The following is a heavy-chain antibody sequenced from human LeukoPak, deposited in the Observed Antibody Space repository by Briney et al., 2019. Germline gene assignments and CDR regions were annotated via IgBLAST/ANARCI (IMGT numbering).Heavy chain of an antibody. D-gene: IGHD1-1*01. Sequence: SETLSLTCAVYGGSFSGYYWSWIRQPPGKGLEWIGYIFYNGNTNYNPSLKSRVTIPVDMSKNQFSLKLSSVTAADTAMYYCARHDRLNWFDFWGQEPWSPSPQ. V-gene: IGHV4-59*01. CDR1: GGSFSGYY. CDR2: IFYNGNT. J-gene: IGHJ5*01. CDR3: ARHDRLNWFDF.